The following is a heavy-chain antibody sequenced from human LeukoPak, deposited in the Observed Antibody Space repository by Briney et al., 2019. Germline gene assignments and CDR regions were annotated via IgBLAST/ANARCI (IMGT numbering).Heavy chain of an antibody. CDR1: GGSFSVYY. D-gene: IGHD3-3*01. Sequence: SETLSLTCAVYGGSFSVYYWSWIRQPPGKGLEWIGEINHSGSTNYNPSLKSRVTISVDTSKNQFSLKLSSVTAADTAVYYCARVYYDLWSGYSPPFDYWGQGTLVTVSS. J-gene: IGHJ4*02. CDR2: INHSGST. CDR3: ARVYYDLWSGYSPPFDY. V-gene: IGHV4-34*01.